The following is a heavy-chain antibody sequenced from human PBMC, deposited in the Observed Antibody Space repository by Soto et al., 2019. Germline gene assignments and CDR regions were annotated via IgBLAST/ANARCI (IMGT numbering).Heavy chain of an antibody. V-gene: IGHV1-24*01. CDR3: ATAPRPVEVNTEQNFDY. J-gene: IGHJ4*02. Sequence: ASVKVSCKVSGYTLTELSMHWVRQAPGKGLEWMGGFDPEDGETIYAQKFQGRVTMTEDTSTDTAYMELSSLRSEDTAVYYCATAPRPVEVNTEQNFDYWGQGTQVTVSS. CDR1: GYTLTELS. CDR2: FDPEDGET. D-gene: IGHD3-22*01.